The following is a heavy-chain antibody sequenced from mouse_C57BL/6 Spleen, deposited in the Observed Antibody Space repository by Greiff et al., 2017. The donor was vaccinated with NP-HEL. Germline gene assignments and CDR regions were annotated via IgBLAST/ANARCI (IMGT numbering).Heavy chain of an antibody. Sequence: QVQLQQPGAELVRPGSSVKLSCKASGYTFTSYWMHWVKQRPIQGLEWIGNIDPSDSETHYNQKFKDKATFTVDKSSSTAYMQLSSLTSEDAAVYYCGRGDGNYRYAMDYWGQGTSVTVSS. CDR2: IDPSDSET. J-gene: IGHJ4*01. CDR1: GYTFTSYW. D-gene: IGHD2-1*01. V-gene: IGHV1-52*01. CDR3: GRGDGNYRYAMDY.